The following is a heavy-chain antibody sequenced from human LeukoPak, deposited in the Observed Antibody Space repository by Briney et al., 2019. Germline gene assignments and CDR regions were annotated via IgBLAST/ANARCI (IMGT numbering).Heavy chain of an antibody. CDR3: ARDGYSLGYSSGWYDY. D-gene: IGHD6-19*01. CDR1: GGSISSGSYY. V-gene: IGHV4-61*02. CDR2: IYTSGST. J-gene: IGHJ4*02. Sequence: PSQTLSLTCTVSGGSISSGSYYWGWIRQPAGKGLEWIGRIYTSGSTNYNPSLKSRVTISVDTSKNQFSLKLSSVTAADTAVYYCARDGYSLGYSSGWYDYWGQGTLVTVSS.